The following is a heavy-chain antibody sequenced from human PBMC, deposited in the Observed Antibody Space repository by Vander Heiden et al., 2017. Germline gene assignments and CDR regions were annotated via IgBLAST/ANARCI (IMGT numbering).Heavy chain of an antibody. D-gene: IGHD5-12*01. CDR3: ARVMGSSGPKGYYYYYGMDV. CDR2: IIPIFGTA. J-gene: IGHJ6*02. Sequence: QVQLVQSGAEVKKPGSSVKVSCMASRGTFSSYAISWVRQAPGQGLEWMGGIIPIFGTANYAQKFQGRVTITADESTSTAYMELSSLRSEDTAVYYCARVMGSSGPKGYYYYYGMDVWGQGTTVTVSS. CDR1: RGTFSSYA. V-gene: IGHV1-69*01.